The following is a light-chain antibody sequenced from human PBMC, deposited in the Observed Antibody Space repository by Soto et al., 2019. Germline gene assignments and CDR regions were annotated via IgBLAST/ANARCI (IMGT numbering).Light chain of an antibody. J-gene: IGLJ2*01. Sequence: QSALTQPPSASGSPGQSVTISCTGTSSDVGGYNYVSWYQQHPGKAPKLIIYEVSQRPSGVPDRFSGSKSGNTASLTVSGLQAEDEADYYCSSYGGSTNLLFGGGTKVTVL. CDR1: SSDVGGYNY. V-gene: IGLV2-8*01. CDR3: SSYGGSTNLL. CDR2: EVS.